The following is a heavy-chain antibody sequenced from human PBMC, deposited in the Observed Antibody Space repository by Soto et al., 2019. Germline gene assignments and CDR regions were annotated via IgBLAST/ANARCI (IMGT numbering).Heavy chain of an antibody. CDR3: AHRLYVSSDDAFDF. D-gene: IGHD6-6*01. J-gene: IGHJ3*01. CDR1: GFSLTTSGVG. CDR2: IYWDDDK. Sequence: QITLKESGPTLVKPTEALTLTCTFSGFSLTTSGVGVGWIRQPPGKALEWLALIYWDDDKRYSPSLKNRLTITKDTSRNQVVLTLTTLAPVDTATYYCAHRLYVSSDDAFDFWGHGTLVTVSS. V-gene: IGHV2-5*02.